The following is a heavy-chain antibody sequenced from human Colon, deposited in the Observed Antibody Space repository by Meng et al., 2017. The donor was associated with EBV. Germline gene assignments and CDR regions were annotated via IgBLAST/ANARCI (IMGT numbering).Heavy chain of an antibody. CDR2: INTNTGNP. J-gene: IGHJ4*02. D-gene: IGHD2-2*01. CDR1: GYTFTSYA. V-gene: IGHV7-4-1*02. Sequence: VQLVHSGAELKKPVASVKVSCKAFGYTFTSYAMNWVRQAPGQGLEWMGWINTNTGNPTYAQGFTGRFVFSLDTSVSTAYLQISSLKAEDTAVYYCARETLGYCSSTSCYIGPPDYWGQGTLVTVSS. CDR3: ARETLGYCSSTSCYIGPPDY.